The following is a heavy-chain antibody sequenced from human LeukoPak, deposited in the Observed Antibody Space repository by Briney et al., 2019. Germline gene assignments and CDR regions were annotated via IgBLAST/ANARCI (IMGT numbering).Heavy chain of an antibody. CDR2: IRRKTDGETT. V-gene: IGHV3-15*01. CDR3: AKEGGSGWFLDY. Sequence: GGSLRLSCAASGFTFSNVWMSWVRQVPGKGLEWVGRIRRKTDGETTDHAAPVKGRFTISRDDSKNTLYLQMNSLRAEDTAVYYCAKEGGSGWFLDYWGQGTLATVSS. D-gene: IGHD6-19*01. J-gene: IGHJ4*02. CDR1: GFTFSNVW.